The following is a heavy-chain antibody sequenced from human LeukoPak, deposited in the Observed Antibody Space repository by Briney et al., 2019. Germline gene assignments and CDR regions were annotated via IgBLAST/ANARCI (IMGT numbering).Heavy chain of an antibody. D-gene: IGHD3-22*01. CDR3: AKDGGSTVVVTEYYFDY. Sequence: GGSLRLSCAASGFTFSSYAMSWVRQAPGKGLEWVSAISGSGGSTYYADSVKGRFTISRDNSKNTLYLQMNSLRAEDTAVHYCAKDGGSTVVVTEYYFDYWGQGTLVTVSS. CDR1: GFTFSSYA. J-gene: IGHJ4*02. V-gene: IGHV3-23*01. CDR2: ISGSGGST.